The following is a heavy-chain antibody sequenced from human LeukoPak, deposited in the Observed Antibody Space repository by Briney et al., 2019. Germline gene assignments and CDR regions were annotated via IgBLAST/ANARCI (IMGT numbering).Heavy chain of an antibody. J-gene: IGHJ4*02. CDR1: GGSISSYY. Sequence: SETLSLTRTVSGGSISSYYWSWIRQPPGKGLEWIGYIYYSGSTNYNPSLKSRVTISVDTSKNQFSLKLSSVTAADTAVYYCARLNYYGSGHFDYWGQGTLVTVSS. D-gene: IGHD3-10*01. CDR2: IYYSGST. V-gene: IGHV4-59*12. CDR3: ARLNYYGSGHFDY.